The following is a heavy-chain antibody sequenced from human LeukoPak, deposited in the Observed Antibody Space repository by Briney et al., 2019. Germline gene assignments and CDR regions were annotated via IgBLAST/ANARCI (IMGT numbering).Heavy chain of an antibody. Sequence: GSLRLSCAASGFTFSSYSMNWVRQAPGKGLEWVSSISSSSSYIYYADSVKGRFTISRDNAKNSLYLQMNSLRAEDTAVYYCARDLGPPIAAAGTGSFWFDPWGQGTLVTVSS. D-gene: IGHD6-13*01. CDR1: GFTFSSYS. CDR3: ARDLGPPIAAAGTGSFWFDP. CDR2: ISSSSSYI. V-gene: IGHV3-21*01. J-gene: IGHJ5*02.